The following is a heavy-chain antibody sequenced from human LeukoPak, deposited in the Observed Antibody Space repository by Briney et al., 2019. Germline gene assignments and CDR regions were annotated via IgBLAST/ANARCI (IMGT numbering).Heavy chain of an antibody. CDR1: GFTFSSYG. D-gene: IGHD2-2*01. CDR2: IRYEGSNK. CDR3: AKDGLGYCSSTSCIRTHFDY. V-gene: IGHV3-30*02. Sequence: GGSLRLSCAASGFTFSSYGMHWVRQAPGKGLEWVAFIRYEGSNKYYADSVKGRFTISRDNSKNTLYLQMNSLRAEDTAVYYCAKDGLGYCSSTSCIRTHFDYWGQGTLVTVSS. J-gene: IGHJ4*02.